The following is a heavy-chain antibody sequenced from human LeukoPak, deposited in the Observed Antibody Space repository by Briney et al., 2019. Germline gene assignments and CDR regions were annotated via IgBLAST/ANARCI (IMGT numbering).Heavy chain of an antibody. CDR3: ASHYGGNYYYYGMDV. V-gene: IGHV1-46*01. J-gene: IGHJ6*02. D-gene: IGHD4-23*01. CDR1: GYTFTSYY. Sequence: EASVKVSCKASGYTFTSYYMHWVRQAPGQGLEWMGIINPSGGSTSYAQKFQGRVTMTRDTSTSTVYMELSSLRSEDTAVYYCASHYGGNYYYYGMDVWGQGTTVTVSS. CDR2: INPSGGST.